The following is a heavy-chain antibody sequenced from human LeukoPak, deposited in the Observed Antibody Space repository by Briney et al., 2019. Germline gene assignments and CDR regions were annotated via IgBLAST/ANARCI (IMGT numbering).Heavy chain of an antibody. J-gene: IGHJ4*02. CDR2: ISSSSSYK. CDR1: DFTFSSYN. D-gene: IGHD2-2*01. V-gene: IGHV3-21*04. Sequence: PGGSLRLSCVASDFTFSSYNMNWVRQAPGKGLEWVSSISSSSSYKYYAGSVKGRFTISRDNAKNSLYLQMNSLRAEDTAVYYCAKSLLGYCSSTSCSFDYWGQGTLVTVSS. CDR3: AKSLLGYCSSTSCSFDY.